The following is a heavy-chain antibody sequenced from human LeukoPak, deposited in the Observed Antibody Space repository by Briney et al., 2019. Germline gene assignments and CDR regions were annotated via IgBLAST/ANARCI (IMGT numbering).Heavy chain of an antibody. J-gene: IGHJ4*02. V-gene: IGHV3-7*01. D-gene: IGHD2-2*01. Sequence: AGGSLRLSCAASGFTFSSYGMHWVRQAPGKGLEWVASIKEDGDEKFYGDSVSGRFAVSRDNARNSMYLQMNSLRVDDTAVYYCARDLTSCSSVKCYAGPFDSWGQGTLVTVHS. CDR2: IKEDGDEK. CDR1: GFTFSSYG. CDR3: ARDLTSCSSVKCYAGPFDS.